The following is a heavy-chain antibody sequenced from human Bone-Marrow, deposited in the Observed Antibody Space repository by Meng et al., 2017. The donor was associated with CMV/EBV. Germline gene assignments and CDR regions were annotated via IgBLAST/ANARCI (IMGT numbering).Heavy chain of an antibody. V-gene: IGHV3-30*02. CDR1: GFAFSTYG. CDR2: IKSDGSKI. Sequence: GGSRRLSCAASGFAFSTYGMHWVRQAPGRGLEWVTSIKSDGSKIYYADSVKGRFTISRDNAKNSLYLQMSSLRAEDTAVYYCARVPRGQTGAYDYWGQGTLVTISS. D-gene: IGHD3-10*01. CDR3: ARVPRGQTGAYDY. J-gene: IGHJ4*02.